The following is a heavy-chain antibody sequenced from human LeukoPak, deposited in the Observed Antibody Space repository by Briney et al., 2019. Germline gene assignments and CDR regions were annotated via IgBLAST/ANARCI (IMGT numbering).Heavy chain of an antibody. V-gene: IGHV4-59*08. Sequence: PSETLSLTCAVSGGSINSYYWGWIRQPPGKGLQWIGDIYYTGKINYNPSLKSRVTITLDTSKDHLSLNLTSVLAADTAIYYCVRRDTGWNYFDYWGQGILVTVSS. J-gene: IGHJ4*02. CDR1: GGSINSYY. D-gene: IGHD6-19*01. CDR2: IYYTGKI. CDR3: VRRDTGWNYFDY.